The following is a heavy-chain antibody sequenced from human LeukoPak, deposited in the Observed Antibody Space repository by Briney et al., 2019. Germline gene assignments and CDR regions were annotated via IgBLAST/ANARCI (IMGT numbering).Heavy chain of an antibody. CDR2: TNWDGTNT. D-gene: IGHD3-22*01. Sequence: GGSLRLSCVASGFTFDDYAMHWVRQAPGKGLEWVCLTNWDGTNTLCAGSVKGRFTISRDNNKSSLFLQMNSLKPEDTALYYCAKGDSGHDSIFHPPGALDSWGQGTLVTVSS. CDR3: AKGDSGHDSIFHPPGALDS. CDR1: GFTFDDYA. J-gene: IGHJ4*02. V-gene: IGHV3-43D*03.